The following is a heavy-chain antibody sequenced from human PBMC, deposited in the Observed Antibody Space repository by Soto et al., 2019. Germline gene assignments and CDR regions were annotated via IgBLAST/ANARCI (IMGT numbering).Heavy chain of an antibody. V-gene: IGHV4-30-2*01. CDR2: IYHSGST. D-gene: IGHD2-21*01. Sequence: PGKGLEWIGYIYHSGSTYYNPSLKSRVTISVDRSKNQFSLKLSSVTAADTAVYYCFCHSASGIRTVRSVSAFLVNRSFDL. CDR3: FCHSASGIRTVRSVSAFLVNRSFDL. J-gene: IGHJ2*01.